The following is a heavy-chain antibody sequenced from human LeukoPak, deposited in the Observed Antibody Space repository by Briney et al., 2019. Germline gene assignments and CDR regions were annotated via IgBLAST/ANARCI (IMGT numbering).Heavy chain of an antibody. Sequence: PGGSLRLSCAASGFTLSSNYMSWVRQAPGKGLEWVSVIYSGGSTYYADSVKGRFTISRDNSKNTLYLQMNSLRAEDTALYYCASHSVQLERPFDYWGQGTLVTVSS. D-gene: IGHD1-1*01. V-gene: IGHV3-53*05. CDR2: IYSGGST. CDR1: GFTLSSNY. CDR3: ASHSVQLERPFDY. J-gene: IGHJ4*02.